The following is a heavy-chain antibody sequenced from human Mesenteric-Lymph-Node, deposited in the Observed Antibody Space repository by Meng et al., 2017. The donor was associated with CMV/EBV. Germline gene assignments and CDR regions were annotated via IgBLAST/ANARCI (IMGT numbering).Heavy chain of an antibody. D-gene: IGHD3-16*01. V-gene: IGHV3-53*05. Sequence: GESLKISCEASGFTVSHYYMSWVRQAPGKGLEWVSIIFGGGGKNTHYADSVKGRFTISRDNSKNTLYLQMSSLRTEDTAVYYCAKDWAHSTEGPLYSFFYGMDVWGQGTTVTVSS. CDR3: AKDWAHSTEGPLYSFFYGMDV. CDR1: GFTVSHYY. J-gene: IGHJ6*02. CDR2: IFGGGGKNT.